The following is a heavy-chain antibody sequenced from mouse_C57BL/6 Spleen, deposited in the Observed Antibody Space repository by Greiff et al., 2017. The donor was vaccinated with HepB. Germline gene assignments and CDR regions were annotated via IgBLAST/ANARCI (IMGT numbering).Heavy chain of an antibody. J-gene: IGHJ3*01. CDR3: ARVGGDYDGFAY. Sequence: VQLQQPGAGLVRPGSSEKLSCKASGYTFTSYWMHWVKQRPIQGLEWIGNIDPSDSETHYNQKFKDKATLTVDKSSSTAYMQLSSLTSEDSAVYYCARVGGDYDGFAYWGQGTLVTVSA. CDR1: GYTFTSYW. D-gene: IGHD2-4*01. V-gene: IGHV1-52*01. CDR2: IDPSDSET.